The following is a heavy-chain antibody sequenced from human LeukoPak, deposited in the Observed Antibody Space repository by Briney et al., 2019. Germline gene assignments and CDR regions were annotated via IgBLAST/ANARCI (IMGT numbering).Heavy chain of an antibody. D-gene: IGHD1-26*01. J-gene: IGHJ4*02. CDR3: ARGYVVVGATTAWDY. CDR2: IIPIFGTA. V-gene: IGHV1-69*05. CDR1: GYTFTSYD. Sequence: SVKVSCKASGYTFTSYDINWVRQATGQGLEWMGGIIPIFGTANYAQKFQGRVTITTDESTSTAYMELSSLRSEDTAVYYCARGYVVVGATTAWDYWGQGTLVTVSS.